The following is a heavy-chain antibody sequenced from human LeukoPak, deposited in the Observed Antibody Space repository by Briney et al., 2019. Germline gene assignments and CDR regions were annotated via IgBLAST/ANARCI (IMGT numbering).Heavy chain of an antibody. CDR1: GFTFSSYG. Sequence: PGGSLRLSCAASGFTFSSYGMHWVRQAPGKGREWVAVIWYDGSNKYYADSVKGRFTISRDNSKNTLYLQMNSLRAEDTAVYYCARDLYYYGSGSYYTTYFGMDVWGQGTTVTVSS. CDR2: IWYDGSNK. D-gene: IGHD3-10*01. V-gene: IGHV3-33*01. CDR3: ARDLYYYGSGSYYTTYFGMDV. J-gene: IGHJ6*02.